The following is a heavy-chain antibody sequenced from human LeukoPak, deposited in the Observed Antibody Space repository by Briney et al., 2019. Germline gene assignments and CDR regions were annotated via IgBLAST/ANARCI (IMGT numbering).Heavy chain of an antibody. CDR1: GFSFDEYG. D-gene: IGHD3-16*01. V-gene: IGHV3-20*01. J-gene: IGHJ4*02. CDR3: ARQGLGGGLGGFDY. CDR2: MHRNGGIR. Sequence: GGTLRLSCGASGFSFDEYGMSWVRHAPGKGLELVSGMHRNGGIRGNADSVQGRFIISRVNARNFLYLQMDSLGAEDTAFYHCARQGLGGGLGGFDYWGQGILVTVSA.